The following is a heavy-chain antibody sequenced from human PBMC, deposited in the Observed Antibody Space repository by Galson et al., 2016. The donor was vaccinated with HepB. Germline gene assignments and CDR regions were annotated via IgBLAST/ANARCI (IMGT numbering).Heavy chain of an antibody. CDR1: GFTFSSYA. D-gene: IGHD6-13*01. Sequence: SLRLSCAASGFTFSSYAMSWVRQAPGKGLEWVSAISGSGGSTYYADSVKGRFTISRDNSKNPLYLQMNSLRAEDTAVYYCAKASSPGYYYGMDVWGQGTTVTVSS. J-gene: IGHJ6*02. V-gene: IGHV3-23*01. CDR3: AKASSPGYYYGMDV. CDR2: ISGSGGST.